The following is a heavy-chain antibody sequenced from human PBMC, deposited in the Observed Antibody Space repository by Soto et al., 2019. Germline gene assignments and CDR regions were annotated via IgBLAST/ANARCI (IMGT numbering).Heavy chain of an antibody. J-gene: IGHJ4*02. V-gene: IGHV3-30-3*01. CDR2: ISNDGGNT. D-gene: IGHD6-19*01. CDR3: AREWGMSVSAPGD. CDR1: EFTFSSYT. Sequence: QVQLVESGGGVVQPGRSLKLSCAASEFTFSSYTMYWVRQAPGKGLEWVAGISNDGGNTYYPDSVKGRFTISRDNSKNTLYLEMNRLRAEDTAVYYCAREWGMSVSAPGDWGQGTLVTVSS.